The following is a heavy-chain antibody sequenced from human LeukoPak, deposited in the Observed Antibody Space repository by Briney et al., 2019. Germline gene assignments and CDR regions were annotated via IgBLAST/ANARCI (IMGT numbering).Heavy chain of an antibody. D-gene: IGHD1-26*01. CDR1: GYTFTGYY. J-gene: IGHJ4*02. V-gene: IGHV1-2*02. Sequence: ASVKVSCKASGYTFTGYYMHWVRQAPGQGLEWMGWINPNSGGTNYAQKFQGRVTMTRDTSISTAYMELSRLRSDDTAVYYCARDISGSYYPLDYWGQGTLVTVSS. CDR2: INPNSGGT. CDR3: ARDISGSYYPLDY.